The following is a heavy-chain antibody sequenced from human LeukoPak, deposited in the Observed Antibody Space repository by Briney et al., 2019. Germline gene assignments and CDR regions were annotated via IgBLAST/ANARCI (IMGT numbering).Heavy chain of an antibody. V-gene: IGHV4-34*01. CDR3: ARSREVIITVNYYYYMDV. Sequence: SETLSLTCAVYGGSFSGYYWSWIRQPPGKGLEWIGEINHSGSTNYNPSLKSRVTISVDTSKNQFSLKLSSVTAADTAVYYCARSREVIITVNYYYYMDVWGKGTTVTVSS. CDR1: GGSFSGYY. CDR2: INHSGST. J-gene: IGHJ6*03. D-gene: IGHD3-3*01.